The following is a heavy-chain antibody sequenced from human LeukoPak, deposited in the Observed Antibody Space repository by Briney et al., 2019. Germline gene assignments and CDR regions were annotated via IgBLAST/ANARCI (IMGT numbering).Heavy chain of an antibody. Sequence: GGPLRLSCAASGFTFSSYEMNWVRQAPGKGLEWVSSISSSSSYIYYADSVKGRFTISRDNAKNSLYLQMNSLRAEDTAVYYCATISSGWSYWYFDLWGRGTLVTVSS. CDR3: ATISSGWSYWYFDL. J-gene: IGHJ2*01. CDR1: GFTFSSYE. V-gene: IGHV3-21*01. CDR2: ISSSSSYI. D-gene: IGHD6-19*01.